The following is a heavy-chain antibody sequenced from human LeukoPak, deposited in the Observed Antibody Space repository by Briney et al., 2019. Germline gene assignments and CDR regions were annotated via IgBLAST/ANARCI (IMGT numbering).Heavy chain of an antibody. CDR3: ATARSVSGYDLFDY. J-gene: IGHJ4*02. V-gene: IGHV4-34*01. Sequence: PSETLSLTCAVYGGSFSGYYWSWIRQPPGKGLEWIGEINHSGSTNYNPSLKSRDTLSVDTSKNQFSLKLSSVTAADTAVYYCATARSVSGYDLFDYWGQGTLVTVSS. D-gene: IGHD5-12*01. CDR2: INHSGST. CDR1: GGSFSGYY.